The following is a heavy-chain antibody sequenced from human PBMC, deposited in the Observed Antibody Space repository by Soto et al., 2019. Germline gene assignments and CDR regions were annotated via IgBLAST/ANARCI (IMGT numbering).Heavy chain of an antibody. D-gene: IGHD4-17*01. J-gene: IGHJ6*02. V-gene: IGHV4-31*03. CDR1: GGSISSGGYY. CDR2: IYYSGST. Sequence: SETLSLTCTVSGGSISSGGYYWSSIRQHPGKGLEWIGYIYYSGSTYYNPSLKSRVTISVDTSKNQFSLKLSSVTAADTAVYYCARAWAAVKFLDVWGQGTTVTVSS. CDR3: ARAWAAVKFLDV.